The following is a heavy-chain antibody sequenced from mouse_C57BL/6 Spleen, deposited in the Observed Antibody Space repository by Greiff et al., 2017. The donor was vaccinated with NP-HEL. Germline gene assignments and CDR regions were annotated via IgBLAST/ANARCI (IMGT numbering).Heavy chain of an antibody. CDR2: IYPGSGST. J-gene: IGHJ4*01. CDR3: AIYYYGSRAMDY. D-gene: IGHD1-1*01. CDR1: GYTFTSYW. Sequence: QVQLQQPGAELVKPGASVKMSCKASGYTFTSYWITWVKQRPGQGLEWIGDIYPGSGSTNYNEKFKSKATLTVDTSSSTAYMQLSSLTSEDSAVYYCAIYYYGSRAMDYWGQGTSVTVSS. V-gene: IGHV1-55*01.